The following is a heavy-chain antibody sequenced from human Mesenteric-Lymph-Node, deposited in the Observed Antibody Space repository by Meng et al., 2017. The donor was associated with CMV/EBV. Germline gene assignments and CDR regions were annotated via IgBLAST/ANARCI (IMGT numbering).Heavy chain of an antibody. CDR3: ARDEVVRGYYYGMDV. V-gene: IGHV4-39*07. CDR2: IYYSGST. CDR1: GGSISDTSYY. D-gene: IGHD3-10*01. J-gene: IGHJ6*02. Sequence: SETLSLTCTVSGGSISDTSYYWGWIRQPPGKGLEWIGSIYYSGSTYYNPSLKSRVTLSVDTSKNQFSLKLNSVTVADTAVYYCARDEVVRGYYYGMDVWGQGTTVTVSS.